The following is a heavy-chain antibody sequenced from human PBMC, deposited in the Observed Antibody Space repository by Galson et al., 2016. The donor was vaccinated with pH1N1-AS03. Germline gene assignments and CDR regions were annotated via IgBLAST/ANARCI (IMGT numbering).Heavy chain of an antibody. CDR2: TIPIFNTI. V-gene: IGHV1-69*13. CDR1: GGTFSRSP. D-gene: IGHD5-18*01. J-gene: IGHJ3*02. CDR3: CVSVTPSSFTDAFDI. Sequence: SVKVSCKASGGTFSRSPISWVRQAPGHGLEWMGRTIPIFNTINYAQKLRGRVTMTVDESTSTAYMDLSSLRYEDSAIYYCCVSVTPSSFTDAFDIWGQGTTVTVSS.